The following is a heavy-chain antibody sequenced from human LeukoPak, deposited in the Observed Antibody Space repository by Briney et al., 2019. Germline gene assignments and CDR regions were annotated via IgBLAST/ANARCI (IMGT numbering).Heavy chain of an antibody. D-gene: IGHD6-19*01. V-gene: IGHV3-23*01. CDR1: GFTFSNYA. Sequence: GSLRLSCAASGFTFSNYAMSWVRQVPGKGLEWVSVISGSGHNTYYADSVKGRFTISRDNSKNTLYLRMSSLRAEDTAIYYCAKGSKGIAVAGSFDYWGQGTLVIVSS. CDR2: ISGSGHNT. CDR3: AKGSKGIAVAGSFDY. J-gene: IGHJ4*02.